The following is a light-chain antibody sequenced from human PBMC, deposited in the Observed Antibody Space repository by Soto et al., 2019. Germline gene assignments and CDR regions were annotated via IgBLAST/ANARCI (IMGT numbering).Light chain of an antibody. CDR2: EAS. J-gene: IGKJ3*01. V-gene: IGKV3-11*01. CDR1: QSVSNY. CDR3: QLGTDWPL. Sequence: EIVLTQSPSPLSSSPGERASLACRASQSVSNYLAWYQHKPGQAPRLLIYEASNRATGIPARCSGSGSGTDSTLTISSLAPEDFAVYYGQLGTDWPLFGPGTKVD.